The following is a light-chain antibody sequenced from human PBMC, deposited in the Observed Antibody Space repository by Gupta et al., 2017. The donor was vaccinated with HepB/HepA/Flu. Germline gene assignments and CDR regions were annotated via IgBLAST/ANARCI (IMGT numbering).Light chain of an antibody. Sequence: DIQMTQSPSSLSASVGDRVTITCRASQSIASYLNWYQQKRGKAPKLLIYATSSLQSGVPSRFSGSGSGTDFTLTISRLQPEDFATYYCQQSDSTPSTFGQGTKVEIK. V-gene: IGKV1-39*01. CDR1: QSIASY. CDR3: QQSDSTPST. CDR2: ATS. J-gene: IGKJ1*01.